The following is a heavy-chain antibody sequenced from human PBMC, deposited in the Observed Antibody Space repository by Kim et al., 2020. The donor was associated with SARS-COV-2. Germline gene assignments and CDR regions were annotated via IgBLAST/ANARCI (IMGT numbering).Heavy chain of an antibody. D-gene: IGHD2-8*02. CDR1: GFSFSSYA. CDR2: ISGGGGMT. V-gene: IGHV3-23*01. J-gene: IGHJ4*01. Sequence: GGSLRLSCAASGFSFSSYAMSWVRLAPGKGLEWVSVISGGGGMTYYADSVKGRFTISRDKSQRTLYLQMNSLIAEDTAFYYCAKVDGLYGTGWYSFDYWG. CDR3: AKVDGLYGTGWYSFDY.